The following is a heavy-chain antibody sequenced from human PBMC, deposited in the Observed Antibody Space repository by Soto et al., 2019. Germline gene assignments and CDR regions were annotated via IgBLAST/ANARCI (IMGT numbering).Heavy chain of an antibody. V-gene: IGHV2-5*02. CDR1: GFSLTTSGVG. Sequence: QITLNESGPTQVKPRQTLTLTCTFSGFSLTTSGVGVGWIRQSPGKAPEWLALIYWDDDKRYSPSLKSRPTITKDTSKNQVVLTMADLEPADTATYYCAHRVLRTVFGLVTTTAIYFDFWGQGTPVAVSS. CDR2: IYWDDDK. J-gene: IGHJ4*02. D-gene: IGHD3-3*01. CDR3: AHRVLRTVFGLVTTTAIYFDF.